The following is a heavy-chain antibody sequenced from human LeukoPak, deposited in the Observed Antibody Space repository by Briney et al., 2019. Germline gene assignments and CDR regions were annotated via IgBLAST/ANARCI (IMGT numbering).Heavy chain of an antibody. CDR1: VGSINNYY. D-gene: IGHD6-13*01. CDR3: ARAGSGTGFDY. Sequence: SETLSLTCAVSVGSINNYYWNWIRQPAREGLEWIGRIFSSGSTSYNSSLKSRVTMSVDTSKNQFSLTLSSVTAADTAVYYCARAGSGTGFDYWGQGTLVTVSS. CDR2: IFSSGST. V-gene: IGHV4-4*07. J-gene: IGHJ4*02.